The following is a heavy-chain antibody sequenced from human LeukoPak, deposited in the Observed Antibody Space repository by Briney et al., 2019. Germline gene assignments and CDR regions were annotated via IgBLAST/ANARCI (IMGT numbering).Heavy chain of an antibody. CDR2: IYYSGGT. CDR3: ARWQYTISSGWFDP. J-gene: IGHJ5*02. V-gene: IGHV4-59*08. Sequence: PSETLSLTCTLSGGSISSRYWSWIRQPPGKGLKWIGSIYYSGGTNYNPSLQSRVTISVDTSKIQFSLKLSSVTAADTAVYYCARWQYTISSGWFDPWGQGTLVTVSS. CDR1: GGSISSRY. D-gene: IGHD6-6*01.